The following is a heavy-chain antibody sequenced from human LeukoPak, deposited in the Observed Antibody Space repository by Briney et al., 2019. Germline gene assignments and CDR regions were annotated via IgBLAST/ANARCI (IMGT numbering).Heavy chain of an antibody. D-gene: IGHD3-16*01. CDR2: IYPGDSAT. CDR3: ARPAAGLGGFDY. CDR1: GYSFTAYW. V-gene: IGHV5-51*01. Sequence: GESLKISCRGSGYSFTAYWIAWVRQMPGKGLEWMATIYPGDSATTYSPPFQGQVTISADKSITTAYLQWSSLKASDTAMYYCARPAAGLGGFDYWGQGTLVTVSS. J-gene: IGHJ4*02.